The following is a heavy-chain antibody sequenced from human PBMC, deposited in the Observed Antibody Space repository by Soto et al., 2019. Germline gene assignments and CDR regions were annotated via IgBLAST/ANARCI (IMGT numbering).Heavy chain of an antibody. V-gene: IGHV1-46*01. Sequence: QVQLVQSGAEVKKPGASVKVSCKASGYTFTTYYMHWVRQAPGQGLEWMGIINPSGGGPNYAQKFPDRVTRTRDTCTTTVYVELSSPRSEDTAVYDCARVGLGQQLPRCFEYWGQGDLVTVSS. CDR1: GYTFTTYY. J-gene: IGHJ4*01. D-gene: IGHD6-13*01. CDR2: INPSGGGP. CDR3: ARVGLGQQLPRCFEY.